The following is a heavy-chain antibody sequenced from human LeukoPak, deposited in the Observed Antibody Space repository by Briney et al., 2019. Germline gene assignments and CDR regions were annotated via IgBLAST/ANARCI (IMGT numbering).Heavy chain of an antibody. CDR2: IKDDGSRK. Sequence: GGSLRLSCAASGFSLSGYWMTWVRQAPGKGLEWVANIKDDGSRKHDMDSARGRFTISRDNAKNSLYLDMNSLRAEDTAVYYCARECIDGYYESSGYDLWGQGTLVTVSS. CDR1: GFSLSGYW. CDR3: ARECIDGYYESSGYDL. V-gene: IGHV3-7*01. J-gene: IGHJ4*02. D-gene: IGHD3-22*01.